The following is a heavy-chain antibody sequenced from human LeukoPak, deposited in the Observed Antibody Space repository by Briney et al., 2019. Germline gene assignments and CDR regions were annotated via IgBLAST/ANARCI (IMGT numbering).Heavy chain of an antibody. CDR3: AKDLWFGELDY. Sequence: GGSLRLSCAASGFTFSSYAMSWVRQAPGKGLEWVSGISNSGGSTYYADSVKGRFTISRDNSKNTLYLQMNSLRAEDTAVYYCAKDLWFGELDYWGQGTLVTVSS. V-gene: IGHV3-23*01. D-gene: IGHD3-10*01. J-gene: IGHJ4*02. CDR1: GFTFSSYA. CDR2: ISNSGGST.